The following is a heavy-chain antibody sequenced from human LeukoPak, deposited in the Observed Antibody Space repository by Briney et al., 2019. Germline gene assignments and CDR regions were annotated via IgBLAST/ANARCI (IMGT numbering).Heavy chain of an antibody. D-gene: IGHD5-18*01. CDR1: GYTFTSYY. CDR2: INPSGGST. J-gene: IGHJ4*02. V-gene: IGHV1-46*01. CDR3: ARLTSRYSYGTYYFDY. Sequence: ASVKVSCKASGYTFTSYYMHWVRQAPGQGLNWMGIINPSGGSTSYAQKFQGRVTMTRDTSTSTVYMELSSLRSEDTAVYYCARLTSRYSYGTYYFDYWGQGTLVTVSS.